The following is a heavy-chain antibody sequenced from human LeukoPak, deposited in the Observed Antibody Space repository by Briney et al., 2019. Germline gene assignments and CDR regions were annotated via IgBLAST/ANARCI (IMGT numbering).Heavy chain of an antibody. CDR3: ARVGYCAGDCYDY. Sequence: GGSLRLSCEASGFTFSSYDMHWVRQTSEKGLEWVSAIGTAGAGDTYYRGSVKGRFTISRENAKNSLYLQMNSLRVGDTAVYYCARVGYCAGDCYDYWGQGTLVTVSS. CDR2: IGTAGAGDT. J-gene: IGHJ4*02. V-gene: IGHV3-13*01. D-gene: IGHD2-21*01. CDR1: GFTFSSYD.